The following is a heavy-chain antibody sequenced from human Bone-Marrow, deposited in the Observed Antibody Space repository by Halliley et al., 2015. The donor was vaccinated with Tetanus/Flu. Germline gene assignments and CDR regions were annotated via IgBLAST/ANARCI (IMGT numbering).Heavy chain of an antibody. D-gene: IGHD6-25*01. CDR3: ARVPAEYDFAMDV. CDR2: AAAHKSKT. V-gene: IGHV1-18*01. J-gene: IGHJ6*02. Sequence: MGWAAAHKSKTEYPRNVRDRVTMTMHTSTSTADMELRSLRSDDTAAYYCARVPAEYDFAMDVWGQGTTVTVSS.